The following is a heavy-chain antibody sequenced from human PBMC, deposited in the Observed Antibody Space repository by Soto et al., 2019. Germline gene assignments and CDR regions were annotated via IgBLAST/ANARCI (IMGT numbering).Heavy chain of an antibody. CDR1: GFGITSNG. CDR2: ISAYNGNT. Sequence: GAPVKASCKDSGFGITSNGSRWVCQAPGQGLEWMGWISAYNGNTNYAQKLQGRVTMTTDTSTSTAYMELRSLRSGDTAVYYCARDDGTRGFRSYYYGMDVWGQGTTVTVSS. D-gene: IGHD3-10*01. CDR3: ARDDGTRGFRSYYYGMDV. J-gene: IGHJ6*02. V-gene: IGHV1-18*01.